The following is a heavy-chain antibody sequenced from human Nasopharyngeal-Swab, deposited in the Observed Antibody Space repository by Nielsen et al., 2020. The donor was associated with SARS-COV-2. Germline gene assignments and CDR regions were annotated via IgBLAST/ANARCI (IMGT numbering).Heavy chain of an antibody. CDR1: GFTFSSYW. J-gene: IGHJ4*02. Sequence: GESLKISCAASGFTFSSYWMSWVRQAPGKGLEWVANIKQDGSEKYYVDSVKGRFTISRDNAKNSLYLQMNSLRAEDTAVYYCASGLRGIYWVYWGQGTLVTVSS. D-gene: IGHD1-26*01. CDR2: IKQDGSEK. V-gene: IGHV3-7*01. CDR3: ASGLRGIYWVY.